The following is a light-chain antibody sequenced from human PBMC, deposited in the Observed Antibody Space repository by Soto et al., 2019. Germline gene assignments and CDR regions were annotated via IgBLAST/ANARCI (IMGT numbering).Light chain of an antibody. J-gene: IGLJ1*01. CDR1: SRDVGGYNY. V-gene: IGLV2-11*02. CDR2: DVS. Sequence: SVLTQPRPMSGSPGQSVTISCTGTSRDVGGYNYVSWYQQHPGTAPKLMIYDVSKRPSGVPDRFSGSKSGNTASLTISGLQAEDEADYYCCSYAGSYTFGYVFGTGTKVTVL. CDR3: CSYAGSYTFGYV.